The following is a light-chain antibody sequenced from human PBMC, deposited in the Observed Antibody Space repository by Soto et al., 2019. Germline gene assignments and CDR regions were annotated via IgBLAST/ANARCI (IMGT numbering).Light chain of an antibody. CDR1: SSDVGAYNY. Sequence: QPALTQPASVSGSPGQSITISCTGTSSDVGAYNYVSWYQQHPGKAPKLMISGVSNRPSGVSNRFSGSKSGNTASLTISGLQADDEADYYCSSYTGSSTPWVFGGGTKVTVL. V-gene: IGLV2-14*01. J-gene: IGLJ3*02. CDR2: GVS. CDR3: SSYTGSSTPWV.